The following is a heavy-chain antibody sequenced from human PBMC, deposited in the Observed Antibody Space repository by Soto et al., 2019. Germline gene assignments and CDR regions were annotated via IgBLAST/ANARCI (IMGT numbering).Heavy chain of an antibody. Sequence: TSETLSLTCAVYGGSFSGYYWSWIRQPPGKGLEWIGEINHSGSTNYNPSLKSRVTISVDTSKNQFSLKLSSVTAADTAVYYCARESGYNWNDYWGQGTLVTVSS. J-gene: IGHJ4*02. CDR2: INHSGST. CDR3: ARESGYNWNDY. CDR1: GGSFSGYY. D-gene: IGHD1-20*01. V-gene: IGHV4-34*01.